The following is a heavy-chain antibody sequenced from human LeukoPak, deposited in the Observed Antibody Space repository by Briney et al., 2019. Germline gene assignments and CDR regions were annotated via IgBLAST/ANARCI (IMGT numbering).Heavy chain of an antibody. Sequence: GGSLRLSCAASGFTFSSYWMSWVRQAPGKGLEWVANIKQDGSEKYYVDSVKGRFTISRDNAKNSLYLQMNSLRAEDTALYYCAKESRTFRTYFDYWGQGTLVTVSS. V-gene: IGHV3-7*03. J-gene: IGHJ4*02. CDR3: AKESRTFRTYFDY. D-gene: IGHD1-14*01. CDR1: GFTFSSYW. CDR2: IKQDGSEK.